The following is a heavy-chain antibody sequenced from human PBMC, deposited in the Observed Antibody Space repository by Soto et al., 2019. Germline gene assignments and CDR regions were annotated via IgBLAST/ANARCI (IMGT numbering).Heavy chain of an antibody. J-gene: IGHJ4*02. V-gene: IGHV1-8*01. CDR3: ARQKVDASDY. Sequence: QVQLVQSGAEVKKPGASVKVSCKASGYTFTSYDINWVRQATGQGLEWMGWMNPNSGNTGYAQKFQGRVTMTRNTXXXXXXXXXXXLRSXXXXXYYCARQKVDASDYWGQGTLVTVSS. CDR2: MNPNSGNT. D-gene: IGHD2-15*01. CDR1: GYTFTSYD.